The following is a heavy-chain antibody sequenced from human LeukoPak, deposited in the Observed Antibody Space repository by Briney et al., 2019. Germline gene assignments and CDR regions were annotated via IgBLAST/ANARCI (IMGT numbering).Heavy chain of an antibody. CDR1: GGSIRRGGYH. CDR3: ARYVVYGSGKYYFDY. CDR2: INYSGHT. V-gene: IGHV4-39*01. J-gene: IGHJ4*02. Sequence: PSETLSLTCTVSGGSIRRGGYHWIWIRQPPGKGLEWIASINYSGHTYYNPSLKSGVTISVDTSENQFSLKLSSVTAADTAVYYCARYVVYGSGKYYFDYWGQGTLVTVSS. D-gene: IGHD3-10*01.